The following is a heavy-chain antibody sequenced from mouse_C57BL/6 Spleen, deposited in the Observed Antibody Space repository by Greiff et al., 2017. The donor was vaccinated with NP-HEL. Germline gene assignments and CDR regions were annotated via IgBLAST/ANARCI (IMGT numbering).Heavy chain of an antibody. D-gene: IGHD4-1*01. V-gene: IGHV1-64*01. CDR1: GYTFTSYW. Sequence: QVQLQQPGAELVKPGASVKLSCKASGYTFTSYWMHWVKQRPGQGLEWIGMIHPNSGSTNYNEKFKSKATLTVDKSSSTTYMQLSRLTSEDSAVYYCAREVGRTLFDYWGQGTTLTVSS. J-gene: IGHJ2*01. CDR2: IHPNSGST. CDR3: AREVGRTLFDY.